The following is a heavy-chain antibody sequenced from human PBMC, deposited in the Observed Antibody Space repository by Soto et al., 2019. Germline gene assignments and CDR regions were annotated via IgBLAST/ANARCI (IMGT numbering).Heavy chain of an antibody. CDR1: GFTFSRYE. CDR2: ISSRATGI. D-gene: IGHD5-12*01. V-gene: IGHV3-48*03. J-gene: IGHJ4*02. CDR3: SGPRAYGGYEEGYHLES. Sequence: GGSLRLSCVASGFTFSRYEMNWVRQAPGKGLEWVSYISSRATGIFYANSVKGRFTISRDDANNSLFLQMNSLRVEDKAVYYCSGPRAYGGYEEGYHLESWGQGTHVTLSS.